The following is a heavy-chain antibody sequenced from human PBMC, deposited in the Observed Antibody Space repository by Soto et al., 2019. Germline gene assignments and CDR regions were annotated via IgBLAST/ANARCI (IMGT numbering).Heavy chain of an antibody. CDR3: ARDDGDSSGWWFDP. CDR2: TRNKANSYTT. J-gene: IGHJ5*02. CDR1: GFTFSDHY. Sequence: EVQLVESGGGLVQPGGSLRLSCAASGFTFSDHYMDWVRQAPGKGLEWVGRTRNKANSYTTEYAASVKGRFTISRDDSKNSLYLHMNRLKTEDTAVYYCARDDGDSSGWWFDPWGQGTLVTVSS. V-gene: IGHV3-72*01. D-gene: IGHD6-19*01.